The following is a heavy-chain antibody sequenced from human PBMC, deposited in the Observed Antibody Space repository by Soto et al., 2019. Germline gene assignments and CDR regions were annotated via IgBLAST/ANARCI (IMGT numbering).Heavy chain of an antibody. CDR1: GFSFSRNA. V-gene: IGHV3-23*01. Sequence: QLLESGGGLVQPGGSLRLSCEASGFSFSRNAMSWVRQAPGKGLEWVSGISSGGNRYYADSVKGRFTISRDNSKNTQSLQMTSLGAEDTAVYYCAKLGYCTGGTCYLDYYYGVDVWGQGTTVTVS. CDR2: ISSGGNR. J-gene: IGHJ6*02. CDR3: AKLGYCTGGTCYLDYYYGVDV. D-gene: IGHD2-15*01.